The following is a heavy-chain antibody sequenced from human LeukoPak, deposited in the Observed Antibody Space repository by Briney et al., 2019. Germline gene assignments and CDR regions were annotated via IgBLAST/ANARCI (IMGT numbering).Heavy chain of an antibody. CDR1: GDSXSXYY. V-gene: IGHV4-59*01. J-gene: IGHJ3*02. Sequence: PSETLSLTCTVSGDSXSXYYWTXXRXXPGKGLEWIGYIYYSGSTNYNPSLKSRVTVSVDTSKNQFSPKLSSVTAADTAVYYCAGHSGPRNAFDIWGQGTMVTVSS. D-gene: IGHD2-8*02. CDR2: IYYSGST. CDR3: AGHSGPRNAFDI.